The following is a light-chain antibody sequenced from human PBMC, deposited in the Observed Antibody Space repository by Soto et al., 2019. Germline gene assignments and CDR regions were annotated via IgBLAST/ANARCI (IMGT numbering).Light chain of an antibody. J-gene: IGKJ4*02. CDR1: QDIATY. V-gene: IGKV1-33*01. CDR3: QQYDNLPLR. CDR2: DAS. Sequence: DIQMTQSPSSLSASVGNRVTITCQASQDIATYLNWYQQKPGKAPNLLIYDASNLETGVPSRFSGGGSGTHFTFTISNLQPEDFATYYCQQYDNLPLRFGGGTKVDIK.